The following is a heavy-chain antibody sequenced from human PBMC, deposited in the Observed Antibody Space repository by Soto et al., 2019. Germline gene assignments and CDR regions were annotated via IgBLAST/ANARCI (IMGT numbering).Heavy chain of an antibody. CDR1: GGLFSVFS. CDR2: VLPLTGST. V-gene: IGHV1-69*06. J-gene: IGHJ4*01. D-gene: IGHD5-12*01. Sequence: QVQLVQSGAEVKKPGSSVKVSCKTSGGLFSVFSFNWVRQAPGQGLEWMGGVLPLTGSTDYAQKFQGRLTITADRSTSTIYMELSRLTSDDTANYYCATIRARGGPLRFEDGGQGTLISVSS. CDR3: ATIRARGGPLRFED.